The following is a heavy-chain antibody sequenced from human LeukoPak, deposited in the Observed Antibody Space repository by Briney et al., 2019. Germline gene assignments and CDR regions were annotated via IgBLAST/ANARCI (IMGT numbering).Heavy chain of an antibody. CDR3: ARGEYDAFDI. Sequence: GGSLRLSCAASGFTFSTHGMHWVRQAPGKGLEWVAFIRYDGINKYYADSVKGRFTISRDSFKNTLYLQMNSLRPEDTAVYYCARGEYDAFDIWGQGTMVTVSS. V-gene: IGHV3-30*02. CDR1: GFTFSTHG. CDR2: IRYDGINK. D-gene: IGHD2-21*01. J-gene: IGHJ3*02.